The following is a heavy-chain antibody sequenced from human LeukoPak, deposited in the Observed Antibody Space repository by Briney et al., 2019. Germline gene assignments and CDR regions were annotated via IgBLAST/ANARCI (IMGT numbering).Heavy chain of an antibody. CDR3: ASYTYGDYPYYFDY. CDR2: IIPILGIA. CDR1: GGTFSSYA. J-gene: IGHJ4*02. D-gene: IGHD4-17*01. Sequence: ASVKVSCKASGGTFSSYAISWVRQAPGQGLEWMGRIIPILGIANYAQKFQGRVTITADKSTSTAYMELSSLRSEDTAVYYCASYTYGDYPYYFDYWGQGTLVTVSS. V-gene: IGHV1-69*04.